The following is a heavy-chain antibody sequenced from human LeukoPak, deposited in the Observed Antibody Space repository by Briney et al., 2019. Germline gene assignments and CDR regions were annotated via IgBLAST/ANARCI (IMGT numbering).Heavy chain of an antibody. CDR3: ASFLAAPQGDFDL. CDR2: IYYSGST. CDR1: GGSISSGDYY. J-gene: IGHJ2*01. Sequence: PSQTLSLTCTVSGGSISSGDYYWSWIRQHPGKGLEWIGYIYYSGSTYYNPSLQSRLTISLDTSKNQFSLELSSVTAADTAVDCCASFLAAPQGDFDLWGRGTLVTVSS. V-gene: IGHV4-31*03. D-gene: IGHD6-13*01.